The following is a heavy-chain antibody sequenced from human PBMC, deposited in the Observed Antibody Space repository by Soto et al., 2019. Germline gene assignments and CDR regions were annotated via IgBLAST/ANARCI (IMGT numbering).Heavy chain of an antibody. CDR1: GGSISSGGYY. CDR3: AKCHRGELPYYWFDP. CDR2: IYYSGST. D-gene: IGHD1-26*01. V-gene: IGHV4-31*03. Sequence: SETLSLTCTVSGGSISSGGYYWSWIRQHPGKGLEWIWYIYYSGSTYYNPSLKSRVTISVDTSKNQFSLKLSSVTAADTALYYCAKCHRGELPYYWFDPWGQGTLVTVSS. J-gene: IGHJ5*02.